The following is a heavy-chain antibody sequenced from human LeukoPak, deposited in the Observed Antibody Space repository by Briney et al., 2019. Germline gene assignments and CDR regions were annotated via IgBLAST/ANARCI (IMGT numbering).Heavy chain of an antibody. CDR1: GGTFSSYA. V-gene: IGHV1-69*05. CDR2: IIPIFGTA. Sequence: ASVKVSCKASGGTFSSYAISWVRQVPGQGLEWMGGIIPIFGTANYAQKFQGRVTITTDESTSTAYMELSSLRSEDTAVYYCARAAPYYYYMDVWGKGTTVTVSS. CDR3: ARAAPYYYYMDV. J-gene: IGHJ6*03.